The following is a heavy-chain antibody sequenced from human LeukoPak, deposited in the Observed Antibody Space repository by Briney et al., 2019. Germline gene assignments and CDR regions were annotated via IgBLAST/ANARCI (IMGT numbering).Heavy chain of an antibody. V-gene: IGHV3-9*01. D-gene: IGHD6-19*01. CDR2: ISWNSGSI. J-gene: IGHJ3*02. CDR3: AKTVSSGLSRKAFDI. Sequence: GGSLRLSCAASGFTFDDYAMHWVRQAPGKGLEWVSGISWNSGSIGYADSVKGRFTISRDNAKNSLYLQMNSLRAEDTALYYCAKTVSSGLSRKAFDIWGQGIMVTVSS. CDR1: GFTFDDYA.